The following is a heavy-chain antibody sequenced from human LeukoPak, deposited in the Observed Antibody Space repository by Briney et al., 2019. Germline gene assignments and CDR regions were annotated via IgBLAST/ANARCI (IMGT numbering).Heavy chain of an antibody. D-gene: IGHD3-10*01. CDR3: ARDGEYGSGSYSTDYFDY. Sequence: GASVKVSCKASGYTFTSYGISWVRQAPGQGLEWMGWISAYNGNTNYAQKLQGRVTMTTDTSTSTAYMELRSLRSDDTAVYYCARDGEYGSGSYSTDYFDYWGQGTLVTVSS. V-gene: IGHV1-18*01. CDR1: GYTFTSYG. CDR2: ISAYNGNT. J-gene: IGHJ4*02.